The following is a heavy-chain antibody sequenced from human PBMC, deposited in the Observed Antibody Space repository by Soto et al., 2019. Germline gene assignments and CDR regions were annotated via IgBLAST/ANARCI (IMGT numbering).Heavy chain of an antibody. V-gene: IGHV6-1*01. D-gene: IGHD5-18*01. Sequence: CIRHAPSRVLYWLGRTYYRSKWYNDYAVSVKSRITINPDTSKNQFSLKLSSVTAADTAVYYCARGSTRKGYSSLYYYYYGMDVWGQGTTVTVSS. CDR3: ARGSTRKGYSSLYYYYYGMDV. J-gene: IGHJ6*02. CDR2: TYYRSKWYN.